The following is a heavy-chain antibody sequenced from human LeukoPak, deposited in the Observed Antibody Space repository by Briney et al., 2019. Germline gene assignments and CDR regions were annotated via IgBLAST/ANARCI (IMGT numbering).Heavy chain of an antibody. CDR1: GYTFPDYY. J-gene: IGHJ6*03. Sequence: SVKVSCKASGYTFPDYYIYWVRPARGQGLEWMGWTNHNRGGKNYAQKFQGRVTMIRDTPISTADMELSRLRSDDTAVYYCVRDVELELRSLYYYYMDVWGKGTTVTVSS. V-gene: IGHV1-2*02. D-gene: IGHD1-7*01. CDR3: VRDVELELRSLYYYYMDV. CDR2: TNHNRGGK.